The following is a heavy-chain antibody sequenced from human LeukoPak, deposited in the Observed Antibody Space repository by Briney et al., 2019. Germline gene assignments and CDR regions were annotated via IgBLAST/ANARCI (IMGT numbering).Heavy chain of an antibody. J-gene: IGHJ5*02. CDR3: ARTYYYGSRILTTFDP. Sequence: SETLSLTCTVSGGSISSYYWSWIRQPPGKGLEWIGYIYYSGSTNYNPSLKSRVTISVDTSKNQFSLKLSSVTAADTAVYYCARTYYYGSRILTTFDPWGQGTLVTVSS. CDR1: GGSISSYY. D-gene: IGHD3-10*01. CDR2: IYYSGST. V-gene: IGHV4-59*08.